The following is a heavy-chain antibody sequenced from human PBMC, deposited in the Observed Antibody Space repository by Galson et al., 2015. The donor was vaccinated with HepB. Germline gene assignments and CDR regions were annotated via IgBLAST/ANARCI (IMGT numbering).Heavy chain of an antibody. J-gene: IGHJ6*02. Sequence: SLRLSCAASGFTVSSNYMSWVRQAPGKGLEWVSVIYSGGSTYYADSVKGRFTISRDNSKNTLYLQMNSLRAEDTAVYYCASKRAADYYYYGMDVWGQGTTVTVSS. V-gene: IGHV3-66*02. D-gene: IGHD6-25*01. CDR2: IYSGGST. CDR3: ASKRAADYYYYGMDV. CDR1: GFTVSSNY.